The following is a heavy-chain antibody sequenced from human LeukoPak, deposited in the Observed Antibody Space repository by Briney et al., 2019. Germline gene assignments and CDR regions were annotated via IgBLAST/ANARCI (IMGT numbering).Heavy chain of an antibody. CDR2: IRYDGSNK. D-gene: IGHD3-22*01. J-gene: IGHJ4*02. Sequence: GGSLTLFCAACVFTFQSYYMQGVRQAPGKGLEWVAFIRYDGSNKYYADSVKRRFTISRDNYKNTLYLQMNSLRAEDTAVYYCAKDDFGSGYYFFGIDYWGQGTLVTVSS. CDR3: AKDDFGSGYYFFGIDY. V-gene: IGHV3-30*02. CDR1: VFTFQSYY.